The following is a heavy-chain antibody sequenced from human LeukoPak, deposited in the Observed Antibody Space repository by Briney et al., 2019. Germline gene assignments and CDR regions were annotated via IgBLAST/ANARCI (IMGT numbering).Heavy chain of an antibody. CDR1: GGSTSSYY. V-gene: IGHV4-59*01. J-gene: IGHJ4*02. CDR3: ARAGVYSYGHEDY. D-gene: IGHD5-18*01. CDR2: IYYTGST. Sequence: PSETLSLTCTVSGGSTSSYYWSWIRQPPGKGLEWIGYIYYTGSTNYNPSLKSRVTISVDMSKNQFSLKLSSVTAADTAVYYCARAGVYSYGHEDYWGQGTLVTVSS.